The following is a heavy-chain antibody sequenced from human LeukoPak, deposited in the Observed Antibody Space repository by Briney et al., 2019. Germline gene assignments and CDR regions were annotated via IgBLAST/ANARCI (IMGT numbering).Heavy chain of an antibody. CDR1: GGSISSGSYY. V-gene: IGHV4-39*07. CDR2: INHSGST. D-gene: IGHD5-12*01. CDR3: ASITGGYSGYDYGLLGYFDY. Sequence: PSETLSLTCTVSGGSISSGSYYWSWIRQPPGKGLEWIGEINHSGSTNYNPSLKSRVTISVDTSKNQFSLKLSSVTAADTAVYYCASITGGYSGYDYGLLGYFDYWGQGTLVTVSS. J-gene: IGHJ4*02.